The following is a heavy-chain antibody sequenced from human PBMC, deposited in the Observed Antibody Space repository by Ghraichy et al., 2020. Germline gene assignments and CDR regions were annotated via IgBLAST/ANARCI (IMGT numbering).Heavy chain of an antibody. CDR3: ATTGGGLQGAFDI. V-gene: IGHV3-66*01. Sequence: LSLTCAASGLTVSGNYMNWVRLAPGKGLEWISVINSDAYGGGTYYADSMKGRFTISRDNSKNTLHLQMTSLRAEDTAVYYCATTGGGLQGAFDIWGQGTRVTVSS. D-gene: IGHD5-24*01. J-gene: IGHJ3*02. CDR2: INSDAYGGGT. CDR1: GLTVSGNY.